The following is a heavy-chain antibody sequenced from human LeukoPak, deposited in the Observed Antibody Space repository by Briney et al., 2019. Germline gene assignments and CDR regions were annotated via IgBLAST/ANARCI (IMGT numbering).Heavy chain of an antibody. Sequence: GGSLRLSCAASGFTFSSYALSWVRQAPXXXXXWXSGITDSGTGTYYADSVKGRFTISRDNSKNTVYLQMSSLRAEDTAVYYCARTGYNYGTPLNYWGQGTLDTVSS. CDR3: ARTGYNYGTPLNY. V-gene: IGHV3-23*01. CDR2: ITDSGTGT. CDR1: GFTFSSYA. D-gene: IGHD5-18*01. J-gene: IGHJ4*02.